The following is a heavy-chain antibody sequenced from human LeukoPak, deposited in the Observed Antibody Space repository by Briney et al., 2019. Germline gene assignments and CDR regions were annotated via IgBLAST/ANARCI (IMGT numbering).Heavy chain of an antibody. V-gene: IGHV6-1*01. CDR3: SRWQHAGYFDY. Sequence: SQTLLLTCVISGDSVSTKTAAWNWIRQSPSRGLEWLGRTWYTSNWNTEYAVSVKGRMTINTDTSKNQFSLQLNSVTPEDTGMYYCSRWQHAGYFDYWDQGTLVTVSS. J-gene: IGHJ4*02. CDR2: TWYTSNWNT. CDR1: GDSVSTKTAA.